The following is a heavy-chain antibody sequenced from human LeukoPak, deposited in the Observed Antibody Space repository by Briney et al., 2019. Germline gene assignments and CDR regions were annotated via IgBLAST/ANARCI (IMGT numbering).Heavy chain of an antibody. CDR1: GFTFSSYS. CDR2: ISSSSSTI. J-gene: IGHJ3*02. D-gene: IGHD6-6*01. Sequence: GESLRLSCAASGFTFSSYSMNWVRQAPGKGLEWVSYISSSSSTIYYADSVKGRFTISRDNAKNSLYLQMNSLRAEDTAVYYCARVSSSVFNAFDIWGQGTMVTVSS. CDR3: ARVSSSVFNAFDI. V-gene: IGHV3-48*04.